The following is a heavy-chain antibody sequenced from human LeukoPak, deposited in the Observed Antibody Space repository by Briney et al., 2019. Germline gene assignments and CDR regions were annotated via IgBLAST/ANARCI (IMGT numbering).Heavy chain of an antibody. Sequence: GGSLRLSCAASGFNFSNYWMNWVRQAPGKGLEWVADIKQDGSEKYYVDSVKGRFTISRDNAKNSLYLQMNSLRAEDTAVYYCASGPYYFDYWGQGSLVTVSS. V-gene: IGHV3-7*01. J-gene: IGHJ4*02. CDR3: ASGPYYFDY. CDR2: IKQDGSEK. CDR1: GFNFSNYW.